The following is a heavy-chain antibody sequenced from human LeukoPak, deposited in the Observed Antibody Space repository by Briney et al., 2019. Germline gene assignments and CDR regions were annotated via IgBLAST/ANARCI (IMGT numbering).Heavy chain of an antibody. V-gene: IGHV4-30-2*01. CDR1: GGSISSGGYY. CDR2: IYHSGST. CDR3: ARGGTQYSSSWYYFDY. J-gene: IGHJ4*02. D-gene: IGHD6-13*01. Sequence: PSETLSLTCTVSGGSISSGGYYWSWIRQPPGKGLKWIGYIYHSGSTYYNPSLKSRVTISVDRSKNQFSLKLSSVTAADTAVYYCARGGTQYSSSWYYFDYWGQGTLVTVSS.